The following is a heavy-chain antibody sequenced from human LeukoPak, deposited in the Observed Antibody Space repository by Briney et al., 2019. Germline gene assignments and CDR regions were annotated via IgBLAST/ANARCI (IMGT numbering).Heavy chain of an antibody. CDR1: GGSISDYY. CDR2: IHSIGGT. D-gene: IGHD3-9*01. V-gene: IGHV4-59*12. Sequence: SETLSLTCTVSGGSISDYYWTWIRQPPEKGLEWIGYIHSIGGTNYNPSLKSRVTISVDTSKNQFSLKLSSVTAADTAVYYCAREGGLRYFDWLFDYFDYWGQGTLVTVSS. CDR3: AREGGLRYFDWLFDYFDY. J-gene: IGHJ4*02.